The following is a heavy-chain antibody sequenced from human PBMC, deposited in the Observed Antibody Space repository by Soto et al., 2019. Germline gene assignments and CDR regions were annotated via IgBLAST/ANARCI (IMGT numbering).Heavy chain of an antibody. CDR3: ARLHEYINDIMIWRDGFDV. CDR2: IYYSGIT. J-gene: IGHJ3*01. V-gene: IGHV4-59*01. Sequence: QVQLQESGPGMVKPSETLSLTCTVSNGSISSYYWSWIRQPPGKGLEWIGSIYYSGITNYNPSLDRRVSLSLDPSKKQFSLRLSFVTAADTAVYYCARLHEYINDIMIWRDGFDVWGQGTMVTVSS. D-gene: IGHD3-16*01. CDR1: NGSISSYY.